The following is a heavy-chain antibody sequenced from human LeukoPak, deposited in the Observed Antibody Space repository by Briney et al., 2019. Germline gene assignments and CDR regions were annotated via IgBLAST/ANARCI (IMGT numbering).Heavy chain of an antibody. CDR2: INPNSGGT. D-gene: IGHD2-2*01. CDR3: ARAEGHIVVVPATLGY. Sequence: ASVKVSCKASGYTFTGYYMHWVRQAPGQGLEWMGWINPNSGGTNYAQKFQGRVTMTRDTSISTAYMELSRLRSDDTAVYYCARAEGHIVVVPATLGYWGQGTLVTVSS. V-gene: IGHV1-2*02. CDR1: GYTFTGYY. J-gene: IGHJ4*02.